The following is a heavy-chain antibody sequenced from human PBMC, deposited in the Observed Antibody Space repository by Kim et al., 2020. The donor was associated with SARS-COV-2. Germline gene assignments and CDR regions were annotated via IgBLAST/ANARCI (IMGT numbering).Heavy chain of an antibody. J-gene: IGHJ2*01. V-gene: IGHV3-74*01. Sequence: GGSLRLSCAASGFSFRDHWMHWVRQGPGKGLVWVTWISPDASETDYADSVKGRFTVSRDNAKNKLYLQMNNLRVEDTAVYYCVRSSKWYYDLWGRGTLVSVSS. CDR2: ISPDASET. CDR1: GFSFRDHW. CDR3: VRSSKWYYDL.